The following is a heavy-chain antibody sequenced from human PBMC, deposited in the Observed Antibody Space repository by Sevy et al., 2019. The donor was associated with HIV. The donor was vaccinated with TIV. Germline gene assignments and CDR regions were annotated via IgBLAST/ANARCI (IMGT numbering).Heavy chain of an antibody. CDR2: MNPNSGNT. D-gene: IGHD3-10*01. J-gene: IGHJ4*02. Sequence: ASVKVSCKASGYTFTSYDINWVRQATGQGLEWMGWMNPNSGNTGYAQKFQGRVTMTRNTSISTAYMELNSLRAEDTAVYYCASSTSLLWFGELSGGLFNWGQGTLVTVSS. CDR3: ASSTSLLWFGELSGGLFN. CDR1: GYTFTSYD. V-gene: IGHV1-8*01.